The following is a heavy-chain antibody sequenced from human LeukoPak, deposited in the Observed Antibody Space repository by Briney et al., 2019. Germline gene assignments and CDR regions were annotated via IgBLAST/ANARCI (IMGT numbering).Heavy chain of an antibody. CDR1: DGSIGTYH. D-gene: IGHD1-26*01. J-gene: IGHJ4*02. CDR3: ARGGLWARFDY. CDR2: ISYSGTT. V-gene: IGHV4-59*01. Sequence: PSETLSLTCTVSDGSIGTYHWGWIRQPPGRGPEWIGYISYSGTTNYSPSLKSRITISVDTSKNQFSPKLSSVTAADTAVYYCARGGLWARFDYWGQGTLVIVSS.